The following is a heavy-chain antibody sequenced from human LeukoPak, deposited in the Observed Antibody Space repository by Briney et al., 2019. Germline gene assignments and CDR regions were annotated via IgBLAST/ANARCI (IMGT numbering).Heavy chain of an antibody. CDR1: GYSISTGYY. CDR3: ASGTPTVVTPPYFDY. J-gene: IGHJ4*02. D-gene: IGHD4-23*01. Sequence: SETLSLTCAVSGYSISTGYYWGGIRQPRGKGLEWIGSIYHSGTTYYNPSLKSRVTISVGTSKNQFSLKLSSVTAADTAVYYCASGTPTVVTPPYFDYWGQGTLVTVSS. CDR2: IYHSGTT. V-gene: IGHV4-38-2*01.